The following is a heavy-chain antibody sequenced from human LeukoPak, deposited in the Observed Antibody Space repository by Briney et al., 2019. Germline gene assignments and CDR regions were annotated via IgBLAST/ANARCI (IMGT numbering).Heavy chain of an antibody. Sequence: GGSLRLSCAASGFTFSGYAMSWVRQAPGKSLDWVSSISGTGGSTYYANSVKGRFTISRDNSKNTLYLEMNSLRAEDTAVYYCAKAYAYYYYGFDVWGKGTTVTVSS. D-gene: IGHD3-16*01. J-gene: IGHJ6*04. V-gene: IGHV3-23*01. CDR1: GFTFSGYA. CDR3: AKAYAYYYYGFDV. CDR2: ISGTGGST.